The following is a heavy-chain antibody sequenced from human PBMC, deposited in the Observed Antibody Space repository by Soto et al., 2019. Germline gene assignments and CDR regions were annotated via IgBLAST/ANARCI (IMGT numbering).Heavy chain of an antibody. V-gene: IGHV4-4*02. CDR1: GGSISSSNW. CDR3: ARRGYCTNGVCYYGMDV. CDR2: IYHSGST. J-gene: IGHJ6*02. Sequence: QVQLQESGPGLVKPSGTLSLTCAVSGGSISSSNWWSWVRQPPGKGLERIGEIYHSGSTNYNPSLKIRVTISVDKSKNQFSLKLSSVTAADTAVYYSARRGYCTNGVCYYGMDVWGQGTTVTVSS. D-gene: IGHD2-8*01.